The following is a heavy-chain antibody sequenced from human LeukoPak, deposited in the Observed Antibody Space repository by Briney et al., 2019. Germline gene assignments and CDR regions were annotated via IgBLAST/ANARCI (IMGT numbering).Heavy chain of an antibody. D-gene: IGHD3-22*01. J-gene: IGHJ4*02. CDR1: GYTFTSYG. CDR3: ARVDRYYDSSGYYYVDY. Sequence: ASVKVSCKASGYTFTSYGISWVRQAPGQGLEWMGWISAYNGNTNYAQKLQGRVTMTTDTSTSTAYMELRSLRSDDTAVYYCARVDRYYDSSGYYYVDYWGQGTLVIVSS. V-gene: IGHV1-18*01. CDR2: ISAYNGNT.